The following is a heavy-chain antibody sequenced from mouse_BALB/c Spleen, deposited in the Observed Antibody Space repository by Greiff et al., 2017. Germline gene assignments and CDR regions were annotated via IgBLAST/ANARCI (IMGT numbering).Heavy chain of an antibody. V-gene: IGHV1-69*02. CDR2: IYPSDSYT. Sequence: QVQLQQPGAELVRPGASVKLSCKASGYTFTSYWINWVKQRPGQGLEWIGNIYPSDSYTNYNQKFKDKATLTVDKSSSTAYMQLSSPTSEDSAVYYCTRSDYDGGGYAMDYWGQGTSVTVSS. CDR1: GYTFTSYW. J-gene: IGHJ4*01. CDR3: TRSDYDGGGYAMDY. D-gene: IGHD2-4*01.